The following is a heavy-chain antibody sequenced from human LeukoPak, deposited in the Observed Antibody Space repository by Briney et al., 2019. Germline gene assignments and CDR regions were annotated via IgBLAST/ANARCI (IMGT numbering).Heavy chain of an antibody. CDR2: IYYSGST. D-gene: IGHD3-22*01. V-gene: IGHV4-39*07. CDR1: VGSISSSSYY. Sequence: SETLSLTCTVSVGSISSSSYYWGWIRQPPGKGLEWIRSIYYSGSTYYNPSLKSRVTISVDTSKNQFSLKLSSVTAADTAVYYCARGLPFYYDSSGYYYWGQGTLVTVSS. CDR3: ARGLPFYYDSSGYYY. J-gene: IGHJ4*02.